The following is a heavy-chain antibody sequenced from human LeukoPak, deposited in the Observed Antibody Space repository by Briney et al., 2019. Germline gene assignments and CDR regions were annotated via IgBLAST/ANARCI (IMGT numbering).Heavy chain of an antibody. CDR2: IYDSGTT. CDR1: GGSITSGCFY. V-gene: IGHV4-31*03. Sequence: SETLSLTCTVSGGSITSGCFYWNWIRQHPGKGLEWIGNIYDSGTTYYNPSLKSRLTISVDTTNKQFSLKVSSVTAADTAVYYCASERPYSSSLNYFDYGGEGTLVTVSS. CDR3: ASERPYSSSLNYFDY. D-gene: IGHD6-6*01. J-gene: IGHJ4*02.